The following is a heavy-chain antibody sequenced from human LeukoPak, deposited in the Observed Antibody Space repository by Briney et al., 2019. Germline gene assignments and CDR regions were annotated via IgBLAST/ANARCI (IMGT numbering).Heavy chain of an antibody. Sequence: SQTLSLTCSISRDSVYSNSAVWHSFRQSPSRGVEWLGRTYYTSKWYNDYAVSVKSRITVNPDTSKDQFSLHLNSVTPEDTAVYYCARQGFRRFDPWGQGTLVTVSS. CDR2: TYYTSKWYN. V-gene: IGHV6-1*01. CDR3: ARQGFRRFDP. CDR1: RDSVYSNSAV. J-gene: IGHJ5*02. D-gene: IGHD3-3*01.